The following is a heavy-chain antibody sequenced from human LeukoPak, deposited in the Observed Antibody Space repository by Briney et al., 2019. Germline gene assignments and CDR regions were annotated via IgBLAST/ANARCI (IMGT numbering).Heavy chain of an antibody. CDR1: GFTLSSYS. V-gene: IGHV3-21*01. CDR2: ISSSSSYI. D-gene: IGHD5-18*01. J-gene: IGHJ4*02. CDR3: ARDGPLVDTAMVTLGY. Sequence: PGGSLRLSCAASGFTLSSYSMNWVRQAPGKGLEWVSSISSSSSYIYYADSVKGRFTISRDNAKNSLYLQMNSLRAEDTAVYYCARDGPLVDTAMVTLGYWGQGTLVTVSS.